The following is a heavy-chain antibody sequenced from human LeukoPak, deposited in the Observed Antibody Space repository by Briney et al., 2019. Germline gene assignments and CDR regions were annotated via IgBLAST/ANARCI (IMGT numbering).Heavy chain of an antibody. CDR1: GFTFGDYA. J-gene: IGHJ4*02. V-gene: IGHV3-49*03. CDR2: IRSKAYGGTT. D-gene: IGHD3-10*01. CDR3: TRRRRFGSVDY. Sequence: GGSLRLSCTASGFTFGDYAMSWFRQAPGKGLEWVGFIRSKAYGGTTEYAASVKGRFTISRDDSKSITYLQMNSLKTEDTAVYYCTRRRRFGSVDYWGQGTLVTVSS.